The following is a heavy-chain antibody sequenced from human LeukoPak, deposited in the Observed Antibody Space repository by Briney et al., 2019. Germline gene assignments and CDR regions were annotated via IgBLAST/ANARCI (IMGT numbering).Heavy chain of an antibody. CDR2: IWYDGTNK. CDR1: GFSFSDYG. J-gene: IGHJ6*02. D-gene: IGHD3-10*01. V-gene: IGHV3-33*01. Sequence: HPGRSLRLSCSASGFSFSDYGMHWIRQAAGKGLEWVAVIWYDGTNKFYADSVKGRFTISRDNSKNALYLEMSSLRADDTAVYYCARDQVWAVRGGNYYYYGMDVWGQGTTVTVSS. CDR3: ARDQVWAVRGGNYYYYGMDV.